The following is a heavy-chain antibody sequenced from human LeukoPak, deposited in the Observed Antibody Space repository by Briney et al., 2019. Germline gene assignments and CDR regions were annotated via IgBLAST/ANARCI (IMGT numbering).Heavy chain of an antibody. CDR3: ARDRTTIFGVVLDY. CDR1: GFTFSSYW. Sequence: GGSLRLSCAASGFTFSSYWMSWVRQAPGKGLEWVANIKQDGSEKYYVDSVEGRFTISRDNAKKSLYLQINSLRAEDTAVYYCARDRTTIFGVVLDYWGQGTLVTVSS. V-gene: IGHV3-7*01. J-gene: IGHJ4*02. D-gene: IGHD3-3*01. CDR2: IKQDGSEK.